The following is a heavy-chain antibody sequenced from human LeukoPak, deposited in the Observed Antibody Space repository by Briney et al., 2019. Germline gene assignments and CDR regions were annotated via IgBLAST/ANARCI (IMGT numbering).Heavy chain of an antibody. D-gene: IGHD3-3*01. CDR1: GGTFSSYA. V-gene: IGHV1-69*13. Sequence: GASVKVSCKASGGTFSSYAISWVRQAPGQGLEWMGGIIAIFGTANYAQKFQGRVTITADESTSTAYMELSSLRSEDTAVYYCARGGITIFGVVIKSRNWFDPWGQGTLVTVSS. CDR2: IIAIFGTA. CDR3: ARGGITIFGVVIKSRNWFDP. J-gene: IGHJ5*02.